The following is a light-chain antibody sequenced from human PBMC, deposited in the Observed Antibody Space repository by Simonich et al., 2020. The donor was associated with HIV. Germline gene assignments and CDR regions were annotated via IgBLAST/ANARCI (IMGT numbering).Light chain of an antibody. Sequence: QAVVTQEPSLTVSPGGTVTLPCGSSTGAVTSGHYPYWFQQKPGQAPRTLIFDTSNKRSRPPARFSGSLLGGKAALTLSGAQPEDEAEYYCLLSYSDVRMFGGGTKLTVL. CDR1: TGAVTSGHY. J-gene: IGLJ3*02. CDR3: LLSYSDVRM. CDR2: DTS. V-gene: IGLV7-46*01.